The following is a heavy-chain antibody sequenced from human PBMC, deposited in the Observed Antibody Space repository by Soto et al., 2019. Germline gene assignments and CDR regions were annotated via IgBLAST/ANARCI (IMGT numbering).Heavy chain of an antibody. D-gene: IGHD1-26*01. CDR3: ARDPVGDTGRWLGTFDY. Sequence: GGSLRLSCVASGFSFDTYGIHWVRQAPGKGLQWVALISYEGSNTYYADSVRGRFTISRDNSKNTLYLQMNSLRAEDTAVYYCARDPVGDTGRWLGTFDYWGQGTLVTVSS. CDR2: ISYEGSNT. CDR1: GFSFDTYG. J-gene: IGHJ4*02. V-gene: IGHV3-30-3*01.